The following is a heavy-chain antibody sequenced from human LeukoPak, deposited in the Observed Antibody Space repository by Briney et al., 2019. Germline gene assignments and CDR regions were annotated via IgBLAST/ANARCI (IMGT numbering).Heavy chain of an antibody. J-gene: IGHJ3*02. V-gene: IGHV1-69*06. CDR2: IIPIFGTA. Sequence: SVKVSCKASGGTFSSYAISWVRQAPGQGLEWMGGIIPIFGTANYAQKFQGRVTITADKSTSTAYMELSSLRSEDTAVYYCAREVEYSSSWFAFDAFDIWGQGTMVTVSS. CDR3: AREVEYSSSWFAFDAFDI. CDR1: GGTFSSYA. D-gene: IGHD6-13*01.